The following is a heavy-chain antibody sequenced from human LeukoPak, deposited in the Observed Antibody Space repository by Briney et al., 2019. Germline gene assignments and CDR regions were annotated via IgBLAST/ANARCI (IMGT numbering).Heavy chain of an antibody. V-gene: IGHV4-30-4*01. D-gene: IGHD1-26*01. J-gene: IGHJ6*02. CDR1: GGSIRSGDYY. CDR2: IYYSGST. CDR3: ARDGGSLSYNMDV. Sequence: SETLSLTCTVSGGSIRSGDYYWSWIRQPPVNGLEWIGYIYYSGSTYYNPSLKSRVTISVDTSKNQFCLKLSSVTAADTAVYYCARDGGSLSYNMDVWGQGTTVTVSS.